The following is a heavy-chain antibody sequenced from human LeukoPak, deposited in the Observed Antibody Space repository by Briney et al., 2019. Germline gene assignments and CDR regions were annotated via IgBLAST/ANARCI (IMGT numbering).Heavy chain of an antibody. CDR3: ARRYYYDSTTPFDY. D-gene: IGHD3-22*01. CDR1: GCSFTRYG. CDR2: NSAYNGNT. V-gene: IGHV1-18*01. Sequence: GSSDKVSCKASGCSFTRYGISWVGQAPGHGLEWMGGNSAYNGNTNYTQKPQGRVTMTTDTSTSTAYMELRSLRSDDPPVYYCARRYYYDSTTPFDYWGQGNLVTVSS. J-gene: IGHJ4*02.